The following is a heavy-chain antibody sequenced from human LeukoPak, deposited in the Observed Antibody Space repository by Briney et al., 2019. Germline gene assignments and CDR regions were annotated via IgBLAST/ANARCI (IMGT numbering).Heavy chain of an antibody. Sequence: SETLSLTCSVSGGSISASSHYWAWVRQPPGKGLEWIGSVYYTGSIRYNTSLKSRVTISVDMSKNDLFLTLNSVTAADAAFYYCARRDYRAWIDPWGQGILVTVSP. CDR3: ARRDYRAWIDP. V-gene: IGHV4-39*01. D-gene: IGHD2-21*01. J-gene: IGHJ5*02. CDR1: GGSISASSHY. CDR2: VYYTGSI.